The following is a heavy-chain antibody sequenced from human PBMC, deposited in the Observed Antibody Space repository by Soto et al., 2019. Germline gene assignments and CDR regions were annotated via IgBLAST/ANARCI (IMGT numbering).Heavy chain of an antibody. V-gene: IGHV1-2*02. Sequence: GXSVKVSCKASGYTFTGYYMHWVRQAPVQGLEWMGWINPNSGGTNYSQKFQGRVTMTRDTSISTAYMELSRLRSDDTAVYYCARGPPYSSSWYNWFDPWGQGTLVTVSS. CDR2: INPNSGGT. CDR1: GYTFTGYY. D-gene: IGHD6-13*01. J-gene: IGHJ5*02. CDR3: ARGPPYSSSWYNWFDP.